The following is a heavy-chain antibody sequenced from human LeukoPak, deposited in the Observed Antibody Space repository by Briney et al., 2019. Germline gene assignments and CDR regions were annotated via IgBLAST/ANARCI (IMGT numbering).Heavy chain of an antibody. V-gene: IGHV3-23*01. D-gene: IGHD3-3*01. Sequence: GGSLRLSCAASGFTFSSYAMSWVRQAPGKGLEWVSAISGSGGSTYYADSVKGRFTISRDNSKNTLYLQMNSLRAEDTAVYYCAKGGPFGVLTPYYFDYWGQGTLVTVSS. CDR3: AKGGPFGVLTPYYFDY. J-gene: IGHJ4*02. CDR1: GFTFSSYA. CDR2: ISGSGGST.